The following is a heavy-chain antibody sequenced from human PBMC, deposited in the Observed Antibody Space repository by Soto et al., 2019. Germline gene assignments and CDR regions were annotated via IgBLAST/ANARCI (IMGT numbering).Heavy chain of an antibody. J-gene: IGHJ4*02. Sequence: PSETLSLTCTVSGGSISSGGYYWSWIRQHPGKGLEWIGYIYYSGSTYYNPSLKSRVTISVDTSKNQFSLTLSSVTAADTAIYYCARHASRGYSSSWFFDDWGQGTPVTVSS. CDR2: IYYSGST. D-gene: IGHD6-13*01. CDR3: ARHASRGYSSSWFFDD. V-gene: IGHV4-31*03. CDR1: GGSISSGGYY.